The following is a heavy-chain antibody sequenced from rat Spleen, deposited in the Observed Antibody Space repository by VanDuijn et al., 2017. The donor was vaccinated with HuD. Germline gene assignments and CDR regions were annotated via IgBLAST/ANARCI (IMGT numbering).Heavy chain of an antibody. CDR3: ARLGSRFDY. Sequence: EVQLVESGGGLVQPGRSLKLSCAASGFTFSNYDMAWVRQAPTTGLEWVASISTSGGSTYYRDAVKGRFTVSGDNAKGTLYLQMDSLRSEDTATYSCARLGSRFDYWGQGVMVTVSS. V-gene: IGHV5-25*01. CDR2: ISTSGGST. J-gene: IGHJ2*01. CDR1: GFTFSNYD.